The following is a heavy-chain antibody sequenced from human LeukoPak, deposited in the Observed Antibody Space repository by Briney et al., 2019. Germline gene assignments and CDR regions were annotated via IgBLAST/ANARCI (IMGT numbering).Heavy chain of an antibody. D-gene: IGHD6-19*01. CDR1: GFTVSSSC. V-gene: IGHV3-66*01. Sequence: GGSLRLSCAASGFTVSSSCMSWVRQAPGKGLEWVSVIYSGGTTHYADSVKGRFTISRDNSKNTLYLQMNSLRAEDTAVYYCARDSSSGWYHGDWGQGTLVTVSS. CDR2: IYSGGTT. CDR3: ARDSSSGWYHGD. J-gene: IGHJ4*02.